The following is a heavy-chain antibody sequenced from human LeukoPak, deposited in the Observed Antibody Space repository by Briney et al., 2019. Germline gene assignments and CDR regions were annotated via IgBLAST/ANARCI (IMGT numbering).Heavy chain of an antibody. Sequence: GGSLRLSCAASGFTFSSYEMNWVRQAPGKGLEWISYISSSDGIIYYADSVKGRFTISRDNAKNSLYLEMNSLKPEDTAFYYCTRGDSGNFYWGQGTLVTVSS. CDR3: TRGDSGNFY. D-gene: IGHD1-26*01. J-gene: IGHJ4*02. CDR2: ISSSDGII. V-gene: IGHV3-48*03. CDR1: GFTFSSYE.